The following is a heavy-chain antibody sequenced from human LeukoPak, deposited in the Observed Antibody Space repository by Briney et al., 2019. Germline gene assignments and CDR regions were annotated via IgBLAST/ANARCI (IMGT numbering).Heavy chain of an antibody. J-gene: IGHJ6*02. CDR2: IKSKTDGGTT. D-gene: IGHD3-10*01. Sequence: GGSLRLSCAASGFTFSNAWMSWVRQAPGKGLEWVGRIKSKTDGGTTDYAAPVKGRFTISRDDSKNTLYLQMNSLKTEDTAVYYCTTSVLSVLLWFGVTDYGMDVWGQGTTVTVSS. CDR1: GFTFSNAW. V-gene: IGHV3-15*01. CDR3: TTSVLSVLLWFGVTDYGMDV.